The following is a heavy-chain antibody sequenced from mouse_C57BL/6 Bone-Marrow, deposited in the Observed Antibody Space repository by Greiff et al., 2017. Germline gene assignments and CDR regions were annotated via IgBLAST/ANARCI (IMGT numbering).Heavy chain of an antibody. CDR2: ISSGSSTI. V-gene: IGHV5-17*01. CDR3: ARDYGSGAY. Sequence: EVKVVESGGGLVKPGGSLKLSCAASGFTFSDYGMHWVRQAPEKGLEWVAYISSGSSTIYYADTVKGRFTISRDNAKNTLFLQMTSLRSEDTAMYYCARDYGSGAYWGQGTLVTVSA. D-gene: IGHD1-1*01. J-gene: IGHJ3*01. CDR1: GFTFSDYG.